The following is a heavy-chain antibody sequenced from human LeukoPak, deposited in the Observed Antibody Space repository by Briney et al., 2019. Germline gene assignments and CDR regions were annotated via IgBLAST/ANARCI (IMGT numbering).Heavy chain of an antibody. D-gene: IGHD2-2*01. J-gene: IGHJ4*02. CDR2: MNPNSGNT. CDR3: ARRIVVVPAARRRGYYFDY. V-gene: IGHV1-8*01. CDR1: GYTFTSYD. Sequence: ASVKVSCKASGYTFTSYDINWVRQATGQGLEWMGWMNPNSGNTGYAQKFQGRVIMTRNTSISTAYMELSSLRSEDTAVYYCARRIVVVPAARRRGYYFDYWGQGTLVTVSS.